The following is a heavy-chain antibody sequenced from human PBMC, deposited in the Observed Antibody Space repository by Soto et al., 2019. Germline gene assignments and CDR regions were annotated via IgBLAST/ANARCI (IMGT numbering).Heavy chain of an antibody. CDR2: IYYSGNT. CDR1: GGSITTGGRY. CDR3: AQALVFTGGDGFDI. Sequence: QVRLQEWGPGLVKPSQTLSLKCSVSGGSITTGGRYWSWIRQLPGKGLEWIGDIYYSGNTYYNASHKSRVTISVEAAKNQFSLQLRSVTGADTAVYYCAQALVFTGGDGFDIWGQGRLVTVSS. J-gene: IGHJ3*02. D-gene: IGHD1-1*01. V-gene: IGHV4-31*02.